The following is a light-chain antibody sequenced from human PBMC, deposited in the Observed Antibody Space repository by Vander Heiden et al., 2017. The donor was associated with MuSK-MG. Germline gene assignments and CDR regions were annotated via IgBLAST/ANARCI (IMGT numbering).Light chain of an antibody. CDR1: QDISNY. V-gene: IGKV1-33*01. CDR2: DAS. J-gene: IGKJ3*01. CDR3: QQYDNLPGT. Sequence: DIQMTQSPSSLSASVGDRVTITCQASQDISNYLNWYQQKPGKAPKLLIDDASNLETGVPSRCSGSGSETDFTFTISSLQPEDIATYYCQQYDNLPGTFGPGTKVDIK.